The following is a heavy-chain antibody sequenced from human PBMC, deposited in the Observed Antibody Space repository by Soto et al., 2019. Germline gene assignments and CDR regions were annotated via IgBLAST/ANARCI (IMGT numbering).Heavy chain of an antibody. CDR2: ISSSGSYI. CDR3: ARDRGDGYTT. J-gene: IGHJ5*02. Sequence: EVQLVESGGGLVKPGGSLRLSCAASGFTFSTYSMNWVRQAPGKGLEWVSSISSSGSYIYYADSLKGRFTISRDNAKNSLYLQMNSLRAEDTAVYYCARDRGDGYTTWGQRTLVTVSS. D-gene: IGHD3-10*01. CDR1: GFTFSTYS. V-gene: IGHV3-21*01.